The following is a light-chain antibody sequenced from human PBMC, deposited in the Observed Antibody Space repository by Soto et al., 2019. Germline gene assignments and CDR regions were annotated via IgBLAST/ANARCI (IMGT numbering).Light chain of an antibody. CDR1: QSVSGC. V-gene: IGKV1-5*01. CDR3: QQYETFSGT. Sequence: DKPMNQSPSTLSASVGDTVTVPCRASQSVSGCLAWYQQKPGEAPKLLIYDASALPRGVPSRFSGSGSGTKFTLTIAGLQPDDFATYYCQQYETFSGTFGPGTKVDVK. J-gene: IGKJ1*01. CDR2: DAS.